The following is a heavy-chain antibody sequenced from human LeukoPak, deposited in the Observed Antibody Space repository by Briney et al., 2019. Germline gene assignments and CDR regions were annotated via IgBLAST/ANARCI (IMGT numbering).Heavy chain of an antibody. V-gene: IGHV1-2*02. CDR1: GYTFTGHY. J-gene: IGHJ5*02. CDR3: ARVRYSYGYDWFDP. Sequence: ASVKVSCKASGYTFTGHYMHWVRQAPGQGLEWMGWINPNSGGTNYAQKFQGRVTMTRDTSISTAYMELSRLRSDDTAVYYCARVRYSYGYDWFDPWGQGTLVTVSS. D-gene: IGHD5-18*01. CDR2: INPNSGGT.